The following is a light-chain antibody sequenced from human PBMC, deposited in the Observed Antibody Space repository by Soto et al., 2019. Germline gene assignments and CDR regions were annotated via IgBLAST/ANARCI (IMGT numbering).Light chain of an antibody. CDR2: DVS. J-gene: IGLJ2*01. Sequence: QYALTQPASVSGSPGQSITISCTGTSSNVGGYNYVSWYQQHPGKAPKLMIYDVSNRPSGVSNRFSGSKSGNTASLTISGRQAEDEADYYCSSYTSSSTLVFGGGTKLTVL. V-gene: IGLV2-14*01. CDR1: SSNVGGYNY. CDR3: SSYTSSSTLV.